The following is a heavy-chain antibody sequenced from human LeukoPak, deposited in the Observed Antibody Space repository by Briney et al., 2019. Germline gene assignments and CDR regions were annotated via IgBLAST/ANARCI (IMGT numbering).Heavy chain of an antibody. CDR1: GFTFDDYA. CDR3: AKNLGTAYDLYYFDY. J-gene: IGHJ4*02. CDR2: VTWNSNTI. V-gene: IGHV3-9*01. D-gene: IGHD3/OR15-3a*01. Sequence: GGSLRLSCAASGFTFDDYAMHWVRQAPGKGLEWVSGVTWNSNTIGYADSVKGRFTISRDNAKNSLYLQMNSLRAEDTALYYCAKNLGTAYDLYYFDYWGRGTLVTVSS.